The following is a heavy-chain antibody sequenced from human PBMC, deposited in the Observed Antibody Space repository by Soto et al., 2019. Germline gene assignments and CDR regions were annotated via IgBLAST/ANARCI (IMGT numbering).Heavy chain of an antibody. CDR3: ARVSKEWLLFGWFDP. D-gene: IGHD3-3*01. Sequence: QVQLVQSGAEVKKPGASVKVSCKASGYTFTSYGISWVRQAPGQGLEWMGWISAYNGNTNYAQKLQGRVTMTTDTSTRTAYMELRSLRSDDTAVYYCARVSKEWLLFGWFDPWGQGTLVTVSS. V-gene: IGHV1-18*01. CDR2: ISAYNGNT. J-gene: IGHJ5*02. CDR1: GYTFTSYG.